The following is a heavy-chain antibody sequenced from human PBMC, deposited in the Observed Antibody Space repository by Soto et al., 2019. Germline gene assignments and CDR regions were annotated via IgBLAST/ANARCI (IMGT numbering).Heavy chain of an antibody. J-gene: IGHJ4*02. CDR3: AASITMVRGVITAADY. CDR2: IVVGSGNT. Sequence: VKVSRKGSGFSFTSSAGQWVRQARGQRLEWIGWIVVGSGNTNYAQKFQERVTITRDMSTSTAYMELSSLRSEDTAVYYCAASITMVRGVITAADYWGQGTLVT. V-gene: IGHV1-58*01. CDR1: GFSFTSSA. D-gene: IGHD3-10*01.